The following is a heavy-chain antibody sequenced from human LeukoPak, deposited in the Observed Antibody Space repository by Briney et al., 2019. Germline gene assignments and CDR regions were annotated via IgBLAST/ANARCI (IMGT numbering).Heavy chain of an antibody. D-gene: IGHD3-16*02. CDR1: GFTFSNAW. CDR2: IKSKTDGGTT. J-gene: IGHJ4*02. CDR3: TTDKTYDYVWGSYRSSY. V-gene: IGHV3-15*01. Sequence: GGSLRLSCAASGFTFSNAWMSWVRQAPGKGLEWVGRIKSKTDGGTTDYAAPVKGRFTISRDDSKNTLYLQMNSLKTEGTAVYYCTTDKTYDYVWGSYRSSYWGQGTLVTVSS.